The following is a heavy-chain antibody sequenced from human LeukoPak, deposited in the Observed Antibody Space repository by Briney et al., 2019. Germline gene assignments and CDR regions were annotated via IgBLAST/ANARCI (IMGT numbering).Heavy chain of an antibody. D-gene: IGHD5-12*01. CDR3: AKGSNKYGGYY. Sequence: GGSLRLSCAASGFTFDDYAMHWVRQAPGKGLEWVSGISWNSAHIGYADSVKGRFTISRDNSKNTLYLQMNSLRAEDTAVYYCAKGSNKYGGYYWGQGTLVTVSS. J-gene: IGHJ4*02. CDR2: ISWNSAHI. CDR1: GFTFDDYA. V-gene: IGHV3-9*01.